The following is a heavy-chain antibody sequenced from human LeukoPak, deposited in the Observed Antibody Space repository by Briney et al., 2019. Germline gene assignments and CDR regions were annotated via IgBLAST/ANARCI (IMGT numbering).Heavy chain of an antibody. D-gene: IGHD5-12*01. J-gene: IGHJ4*02. CDR1: GFSINIDW. Sequence: GGSLSLSCTASGFSINIDWMTWVRQAPGKGLEWGANIRQDGNQKYYADSVRGRFTIYRDNARNSLYLQRSSLRAEDTAVYYSARDSEHNGYDLNDCWGQGTLVTVSS. CDR3: ARDSEHNGYDLNDC. V-gene: IGHV3-7*01. CDR2: IRQDGNQK.